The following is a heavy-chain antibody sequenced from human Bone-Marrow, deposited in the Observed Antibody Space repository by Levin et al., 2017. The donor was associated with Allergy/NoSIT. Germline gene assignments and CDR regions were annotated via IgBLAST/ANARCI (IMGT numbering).Heavy chain of an antibody. CDR2: INSDGSST. J-gene: IGHJ6*02. D-gene: IGHD1-20*01. CDR1: GFTFSSYW. Sequence: PGGSLRLSCAASGFTFSSYWMHWVRQAPGKGLVWVSRINSDGSSTSYADSVKGRFTISRDNAKNTLYLQMNSLRAEDTAVYYCARELVYNWNYYYYYGMDVWGQGTTVTVSS. CDR3: ARELVYNWNYYYYYGMDV. V-gene: IGHV3-74*01.